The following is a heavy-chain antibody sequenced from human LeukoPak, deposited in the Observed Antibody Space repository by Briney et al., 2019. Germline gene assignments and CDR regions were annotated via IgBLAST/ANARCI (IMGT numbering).Heavy chain of an antibody. CDR2: INPNSGDT. J-gene: IGHJ4*02. D-gene: IGHD3-16*01. CDR1: GGTFSSYA. Sequence: ASVKVSCKASGGTFSSYAISWVRQAPGQGLEWMGGINPNSGDTNYAQKFQGRVTMTRDTSISTAYMELSRLRSDDTAVYYCARVRYRLAETYIDYWGQGTLVTVSS. CDR3: ARVRYRLAETYIDY. V-gene: IGHV1-2*02.